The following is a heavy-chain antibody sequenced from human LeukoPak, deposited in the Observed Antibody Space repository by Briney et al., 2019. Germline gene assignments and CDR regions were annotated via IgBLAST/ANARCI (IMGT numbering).Heavy chain of an antibody. Sequence: ASVKVSCKASGYTFTSYAMHWVRQAPGQRLEWMGWINAGNGNTKYSQKFQGRVTITRDTSVSTAYMELSSLRSEDTAVYYCARADWGEYSGSLHVWGQGTTVTVSS. D-gene: IGHD1-26*01. CDR3: ARADWGEYSGSLHV. J-gene: IGHJ6*02. V-gene: IGHV1-3*01. CDR2: INAGNGNT. CDR1: GYTFTSYA.